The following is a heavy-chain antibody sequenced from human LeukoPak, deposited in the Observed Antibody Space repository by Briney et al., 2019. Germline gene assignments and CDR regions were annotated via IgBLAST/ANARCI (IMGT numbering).Heavy chain of an antibody. D-gene: IGHD5-12*01. CDR1: RFTFRSYG. Sequence: GGSLRLSCAASRFTFRSYGMHWVRQAPGKGLEWVAVISYDGINKYYADSVKGRFTISRDNSKNTLYLQVNSLRAEDTAVYYCAKDKPSGYDYRVLPDYWGQGTLVTVSS. CDR2: ISYDGINK. CDR3: AKDKPSGYDYRVLPDY. J-gene: IGHJ4*02. V-gene: IGHV3-30*18.